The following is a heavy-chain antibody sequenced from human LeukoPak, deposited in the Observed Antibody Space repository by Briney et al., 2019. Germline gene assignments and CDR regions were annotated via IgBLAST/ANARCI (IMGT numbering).Heavy chain of an antibody. CDR2: ISSSGSTI. CDR3: ARGTYCGGDCYLPTAYFDY. CDR1: GFTFSSYE. V-gene: IGHV3-48*03. Sequence: GGSLRLSCAASGFTFSSYEMNWVCQAPGKGLEWVSYISSSGSTIYYADSVKGRFTISRDNAKNSLYLQMNSLRAEDTAVYYCARGTYCGGDCYLPTAYFDYWGQGTLVTVSS. D-gene: IGHD2-21*02. J-gene: IGHJ4*02.